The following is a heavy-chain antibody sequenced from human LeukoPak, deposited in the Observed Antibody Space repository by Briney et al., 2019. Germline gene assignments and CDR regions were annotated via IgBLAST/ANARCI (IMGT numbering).Heavy chain of an antibody. CDR2: VSYDGSNK. CDR3: AKDRGSIVAAGLDY. CDR1: GFTFSNYD. D-gene: IGHD6-13*01. J-gene: IGHJ4*02. V-gene: IGHV3-30*18. Sequence: AGGSLRLSCAASGFTFSNYDMHWVRQAPGKGLEWVAVVSYDGSNKYYADSVKDRFTISRDNSKKTLYLQMNSLRAEDTAVYYCAKDRGSIVAAGLDYWGQGTLVTVSS.